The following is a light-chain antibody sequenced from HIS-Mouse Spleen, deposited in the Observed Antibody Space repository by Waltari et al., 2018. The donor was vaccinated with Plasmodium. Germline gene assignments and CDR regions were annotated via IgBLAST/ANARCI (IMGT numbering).Light chain of an antibody. CDR1: ALPKQY. J-gene: IGLJ3*02. CDR2: KAS. CDR3: QSADSSGTYWV. V-gene: IGLV3-25*03. Sequence: SYELTQPPSVSVSPGQTARLPCPGDALPKQYAYWYQQKPGQAPVLVIYKASERPSGIPERFSGSSSGTTVTLTISGVQAEDEADYYCQSADSSGTYWVFGGGTKLTVL.